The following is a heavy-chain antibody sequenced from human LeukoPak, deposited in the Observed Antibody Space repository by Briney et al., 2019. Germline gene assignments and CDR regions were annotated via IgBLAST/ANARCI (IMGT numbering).Heavy chain of an antibody. CDR3: ARILPSSYRNILFDN. CDR2: IDWDDIK. Sequence: ESGPALVKPTQTLTLTCTFSGFSLSTSGMCVSWIRQPPGKALEWLALIDWDDIKYYSTSLKTRLTISKDTSKNQVVLTMTNMDPADTATYYCARILPSSYRNILFDNWGQGILVTVSS. CDR1: GFSLSTSGMC. J-gene: IGHJ4*02. D-gene: IGHD5-12*01. V-gene: IGHV2-70*01.